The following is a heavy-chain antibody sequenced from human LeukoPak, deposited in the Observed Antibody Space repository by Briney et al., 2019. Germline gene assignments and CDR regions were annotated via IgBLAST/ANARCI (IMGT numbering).Heavy chain of an antibody. CDR1: GGSISSSNW. CDR3: ASNRGDWLFNY. CDR2: IYHSGST. J-gene: IGHJ4*02. V-gene: IGHV4-4*02. D-gene: IGHD3-9*01. Sequence: SETLSLTCAVSGGSISSSNWWSWVRQPPGKGLEWIGEIYHSGSTNYNPSLKSRVTISVDKSKNQSSLKLSSVTAADTAVYYCASNRGDWLFNYWGQGTLVTVSS.